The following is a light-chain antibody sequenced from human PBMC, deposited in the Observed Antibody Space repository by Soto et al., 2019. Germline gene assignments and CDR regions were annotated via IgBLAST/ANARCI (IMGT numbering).Light chain of an antibody. Sequence: QSVLTQPPSVSGAPGQRVTISCTGSSSNIGAGYDVHWYQQLPGTAPKLLIYGNSNRPSGVPDRFSGSKSGTSASLAITGLQAEYEADYYCQCYNSSLSGYVFGTGTKVPVL. J-gene: IGLJ1*01. CDR1: SSNIGAGYD. V-gene: IGLV1-40*01. CDR3: QCYNSSLSGYV. CDR2: GNS.